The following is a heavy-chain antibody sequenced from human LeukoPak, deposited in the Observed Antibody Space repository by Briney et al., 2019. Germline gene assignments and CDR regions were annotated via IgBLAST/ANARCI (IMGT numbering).Heavy chain of an antibody. CDR2: ISWDGGST. Sequence: GGSLRLSCAASGFTFDDYTIHWVRQPPGKGLEWVSLISWDGGSTYYTDSVKGRFTISRDDSKNTLYLQMNSLRGEDTALYYCAKQRSGGSGWCMDYWGQGTLVTVSS. CDR3: AKQRSGGSGWCMDY. J-gene: IGHJ4*02. V-gene: IGHV3-43*01. CDR1: GFTFDDYT. D-gene: IGHD6-19*01.